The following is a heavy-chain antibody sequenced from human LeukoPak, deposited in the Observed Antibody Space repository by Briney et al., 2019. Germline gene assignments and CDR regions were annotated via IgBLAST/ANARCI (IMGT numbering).Heavy chain of an antibody. CDR3: TTAFPSYYYDSSGYPVYGLDY. CDR2: IKSKTDGGTT. D-gene: IGHD3-22*01. Sequence: GGSLRLSCAASGFTFSNAWMGWVRQAPGKGLEWVGRIKSKTDGGTTDYAAPVKGRFTISRDDSKNTLYLQMNSLKTEDTAVYYCTTAFPSYYYDSSGYPVYGLDYWGQGTLVTVSS. V-gene: IGHV3-15*01. CDR1: GFTFSNAW. J-gene: IGHJ4*02.